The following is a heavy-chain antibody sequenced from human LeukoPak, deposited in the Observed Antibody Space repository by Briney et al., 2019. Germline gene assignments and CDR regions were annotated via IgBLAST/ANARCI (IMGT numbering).Heavy chain of an antibody. CDR3: VKDQKPYIAAAGGY. J-gene: IGHJ4*02. CDR2: ISGSGGST. V-gene: IGHV3-23*01. D-gene: IGHD6-13*01. Sequence: HPGGSLRLSCAASGFTFSSYAVSWVRQAPGKGLEWVSAISGSGGSTYYADSVKGRFTISRDNSKNTLYLQMNSLRAEDTAVYYCVKDQKPYIAAAGGYWGQGTLVTVSS. CDR1: GFTFSSYA.